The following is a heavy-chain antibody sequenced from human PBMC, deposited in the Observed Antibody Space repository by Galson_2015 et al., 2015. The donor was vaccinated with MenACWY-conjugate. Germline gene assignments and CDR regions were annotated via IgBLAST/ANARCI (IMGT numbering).Heavy chain of an antibody. Sequence: SLRLSCAASGFTFSSYWMSWVRQAPGKGLEWVANIKQDGSEKYYVDSVKGRFTISRDNAKNSLYLQMNSLRAEDTAVYYCAREDYCSSTSCYATSSGRLAFDIWGQGTMVTVSS. CDR2: IKQDGSEK. D-gene: IGHD2-2*01. J-gene: IGHJ3*02. V-gene: IGHV3-7*03. CDR3: AREDYCSSTSCYATSSGRLAFDI. CDR1: GFTFSSYW.